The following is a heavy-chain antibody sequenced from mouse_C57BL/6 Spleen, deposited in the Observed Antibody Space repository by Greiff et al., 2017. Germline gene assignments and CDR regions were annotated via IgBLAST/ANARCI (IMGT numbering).Heavy chain of an antibody. Sequence: QVQLQQPGADLVMPGASVKLSCKASGYTFTSYWMHWVKQRPGQGLEWIGDIDPSDSYTNYNHKFKGKSTLTVAKSTSTAYMQLSSLTSEDAAVYYYSRARGVSEGYFEVWGTGTTVTVSS. V-gene: IGHV1-69*01. CDR2: IDPSDSYT. CDR1: GYTFTSYW. CDR3: SRARGVSEGYFEV. J-gene: IGHJ1*03.